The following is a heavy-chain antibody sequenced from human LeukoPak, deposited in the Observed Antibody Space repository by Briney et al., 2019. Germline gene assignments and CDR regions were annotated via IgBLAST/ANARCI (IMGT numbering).Heavy chain of an antibody. Sequence: GGSLRLSCAASGFTFSMYWMSWVRQAPGKGLEWVAVISYDGSNKYYADSVKGRFTISRDNSKNTLYLQMSSLRAEDTAVYYCARDSFLTTVTTLTWFDPWGQGTLVTVSS. V-gene: IGHV3-30*03. CDR2: ISYDGSNK. CDR3: ARDSFLTTVTTLTWFDP. J-gene: IGHJ5*02. CDR1: GFTFSMYW. D-gene: IGHD4-17*01.